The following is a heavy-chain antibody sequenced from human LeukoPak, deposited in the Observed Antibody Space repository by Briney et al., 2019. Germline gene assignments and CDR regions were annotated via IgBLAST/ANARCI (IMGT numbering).Heavy chain of an antibody. CDR1: GYPFSTYG. V-gene: IGHV1-18*01. CDR2: ISTYNGDT. D-gene: IGHD3-9*01. J-gene: IGHJ5*02. Sequence: ASVKVSCKASGYPFSTYGITWVRQAPGQGLEWMGWISTYNGDTNYAQKFQGRVTMTTDTSTSTAYIELRSLTSDDTAAYYCAREWWGYDVLTGDNWFDPWGQGTLVTVSS. CDR3: AREWWGYDVLTGDNWFDP.